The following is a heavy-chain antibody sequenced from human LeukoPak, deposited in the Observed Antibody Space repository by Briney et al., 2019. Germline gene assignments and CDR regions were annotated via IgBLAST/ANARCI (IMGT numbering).Heavy chain of an antibody. CDR3: AKDSSGSYTLSPLWN. J-gene: IGHJ4*02. Sequence: GGSPRLSGAAPGFTFSSYAMSWVRKAPGKGLEWVSAISGSGGSTYYADSVKGRFTISRDNSKNTLYLQMNSLRAEDKAVYYCAKDSSGSYTLSPLWNWGQGTLVTVSS. CDR1: GFTFSSYA. CDR2: ISGSGGST. V-gene: IGHV3-23*01. D-gene: IGHD1-26*01.